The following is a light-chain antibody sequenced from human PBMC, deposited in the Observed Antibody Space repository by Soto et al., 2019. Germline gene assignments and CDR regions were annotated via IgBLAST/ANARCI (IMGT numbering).Light chain of an antibody. CDR3: QQRANGPPMYT. CDR2: HAS. CDR1: QSVSTY. Sequence: EIVLTQSPATLSLSAGERATLSCRASQSVSTYLAWYQQKPGQVPRLLISHASNRATGIPARFSGSGSGTDFTLTISSLEPEDFAVYSCQQRANGPPMYTFGQGTKLEIK. J-gene: IGKJ2*01. V-gene: IGKV3-11*01.